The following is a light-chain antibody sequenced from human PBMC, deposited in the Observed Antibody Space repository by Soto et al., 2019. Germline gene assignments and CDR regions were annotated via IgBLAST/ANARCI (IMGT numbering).Light chain of an antibody. CDR2: GAS. J-gene: IGKJ2*01. CDR3: QQYGSSPPYT. Sequence: EIVLTQSPGTLSLSPGEGATLSCRARQSVSSSYLAWYQQKPGQAPSLLIYGASSRATGIPDRFSGSGSGTDCTLTISRLEPEDFAVYYCQQYGSSPPYTFGHGTKLEIK. V-gene: IGKV3-20*01. CDR1: QSVSSSY.